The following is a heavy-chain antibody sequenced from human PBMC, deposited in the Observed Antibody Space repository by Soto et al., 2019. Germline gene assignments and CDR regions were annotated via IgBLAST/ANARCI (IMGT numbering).Heavy chain of an antibody. CDR2: ISAYNGNT. Sequence: VKVSCKASGYTFTSYGISWVRQAPGQGLEWMGWISAYNGNTNYAQKLQGRVTMTTDTSTSTAYMELRSLRSDDTAVYYCARNQYCSGGSCYDWFDPWGQGTLVTVSS. CDR3: ARNQYCSGGSCYDWFDP. J-gene: IGHJ5*02. V-gene: IGHV1-18*01. CDR1: GYTFTSYG. D-gene: IGHD2-15*01.